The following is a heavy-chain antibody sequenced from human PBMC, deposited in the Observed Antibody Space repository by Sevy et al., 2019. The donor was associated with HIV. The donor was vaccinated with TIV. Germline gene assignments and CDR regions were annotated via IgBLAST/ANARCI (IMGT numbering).Heavy chain of an antibody. CDR3: VRDPSDADIVVVPAATGRNWFDP. CDR2: INPNSGGT. J-gene: IGHJ5*02. V-gene: IGHV1-2*02. Sequence: ASVKVSCKASGYTFTGYYMHWVRQAPGQGLEWMGWINPNSGGTNYAQKFQGRVTMTRDTSISTAYMELSRLRSDDTAVYYCVRDPSDADIVVVPAATGRNWFDPWGQGTLVTVSS. CDR1: GYTFTGYY. D-gene: IGHD2-2*01.